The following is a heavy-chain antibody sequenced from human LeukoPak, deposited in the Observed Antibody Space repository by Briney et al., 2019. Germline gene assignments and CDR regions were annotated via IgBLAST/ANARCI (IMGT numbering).Heavy chain of an antibody. CDR2: ISAYTGNT. D-gene: IGHD3-22*01. V-gene: IGHV1-18*01. J-gene: IGHJ4*02. Sequence: GASVKVSCKASGYTFTNYGISWVRQAPGQGLEWMGWISAYTGNTNYAQNLQGRVTMTTDTSTSTAYMELRRLRSDDTAVYYCARSGVGYFYDTTGYYPLDYWGQGTLVTVSS. CDR1: GYTFTNYG. CDR3: ARSGVGYFYDTTGYYPLDY.